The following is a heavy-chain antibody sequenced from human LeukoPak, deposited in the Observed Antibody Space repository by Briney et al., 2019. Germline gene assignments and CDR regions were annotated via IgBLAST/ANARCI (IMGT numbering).Heavy chain of an antibody. CDR2: IYYSGSV. CDR3: ARLPSGGYDLDY. V-gene: IGHV4-39*01. CDR1: GGSISGTYYY. Sequence: SETLSLTCTVSGGSISGTYYYWGWIRQPPGKGLEWIGSIYYSGSVYYNPSLKSRVTISVDTSKNQFSLKLNSVTAADTAVYYCARLPSGGYDLDYWGQGTLVTVSS. D-gene: IGHD5-12*01. J-gene: IGHJ4*02.